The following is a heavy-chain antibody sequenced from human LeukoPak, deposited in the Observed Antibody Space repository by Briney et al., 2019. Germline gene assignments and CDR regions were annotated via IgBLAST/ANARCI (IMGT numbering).Heavy chain of an antibody. D-gene: IGHD3-3*01. CDR1: GYTFTGYY. CDR2: INPNSGGT. CDR3: ARAPVHDFWSGYGGYFDY. Sequence: GASVKVSCKASGYTFTGYYMHWVRQAPGQGLEWMGWINPNSGGTNYAQKFQGRVTMTRDTSISTAYMELSRLRSDDTAVYYCARAPVHDFWSGYGGYFDYWGQGTLVTVSS. V-gene: IGHV1-2*02. J-gene: IGHJ4*02.